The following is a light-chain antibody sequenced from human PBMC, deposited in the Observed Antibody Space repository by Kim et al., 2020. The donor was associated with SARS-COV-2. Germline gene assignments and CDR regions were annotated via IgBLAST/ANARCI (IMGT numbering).Light chain of an antibody. CDR1: SSKIGKNY. CDR2: DND. V-gene: IGLV1-51*01. CDR3: GAWDNSLSAGI. Sequence: GQKVTISCYGSSSKIGKNYVSWYQQCPGTATKLLIYDNDKRAAGIPDRFFGSKSGTSATLGITGLQTGDEADYYCGAWDNSLSAGIFGGGTQLTVL. J-gene: IGLJ2*01.